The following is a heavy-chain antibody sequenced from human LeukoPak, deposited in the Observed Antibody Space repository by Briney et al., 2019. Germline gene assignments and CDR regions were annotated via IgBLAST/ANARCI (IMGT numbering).Heavy chain of an antibody. Sequence: GASVKVSCKASGGTFSSYAISWVRQAPGQGLEWMGWINNYAQKFQGRVTMTTETSTSTAYMELRSLRSDDTAVYYCARERGIAAPGTDYYYGMDVWGQGTTVTVSS. V-gene: IGHV1-18*01. J-gene: IGHJ6*02. D-gene: IGHD6-25*01. CDR3: ARERGIAAPGTDYYYGMDV. CDR1: GGTFSSYA. CDR2: IN.